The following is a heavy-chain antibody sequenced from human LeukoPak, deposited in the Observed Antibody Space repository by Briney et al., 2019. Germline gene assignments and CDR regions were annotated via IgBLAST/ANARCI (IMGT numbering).Heavy chain of an antibody. CDR1: GGTFSSYA. D-gene: IGHD3-10*01. CDR3: ARDNSMVRGVIITSPFDY. CDR2: IIPIFGTA. V-gene: IGHV1-69*05. J-gene: IGHJ4*02. Sequence: SVKVSCKASGGTFSSYAISWVRQAPGQGLEWMGRIIPIFGTANYAQKFQGRVTITTDESTSTAYMELSSLRSEDTAVYYCARDNSMVRGVIITSPFDYWAREPWSPSPQ.